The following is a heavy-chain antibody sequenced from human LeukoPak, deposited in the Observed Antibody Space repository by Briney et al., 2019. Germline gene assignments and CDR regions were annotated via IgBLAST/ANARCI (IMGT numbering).Heavy chain of an antibody. J-gene: IGHJ4*02. Sequence: ASVKVSCKASGFTFTSSAMQWVRQARGQRLEWIGWIVVGSGNTNYAQKFQERVTITRDMSTSTAYMKLSSLRSEDTAVYYCAATIAVAGKFDYWGQGTLVTVSS. CDR1: GFTFTSSA. D-gene: IGHD6-19*01. V-gene: IGHV1-58*02. CDR2: IVVGSGNT. CDR3: AATIAVAGKFDY.